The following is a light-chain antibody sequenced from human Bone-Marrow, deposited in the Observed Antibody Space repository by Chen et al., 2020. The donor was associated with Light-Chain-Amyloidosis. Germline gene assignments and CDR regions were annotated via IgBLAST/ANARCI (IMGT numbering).Light chain of an antibody. CDR2: RDT. CDR3: QSADSSGTYEVI. CDR1: DLPTKY. Sequence: SYELTQPPSVSVSPGQTARITCSGDDLPTKYAYWYQQQPGQAPVLVIHRDTERPSGISERFSGSSSGTTATLTISGVQAEDEADYDCQSADSSGTYEVIFGGGTKLTVL. V-gene: IGLV3-25*03. J-gene: IGLJ2*01.